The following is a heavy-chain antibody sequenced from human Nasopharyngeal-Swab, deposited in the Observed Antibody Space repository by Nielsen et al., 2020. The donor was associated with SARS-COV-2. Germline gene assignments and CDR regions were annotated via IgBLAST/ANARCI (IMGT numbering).Heavy chain of an antibody. Sequence: GESLKISCAASGFTFSSYAMHWVRQAPGKGLECVAVISYDGSNKYYADSVMGRLTISRDNSKNTLSLQMNSLRAEDTAVYYCASSPLDSSGYYYGLDYWGQGTLVTVSS. CDR3: ASSPLDSSGYYYGLDY. V-gene: IGHV3-30-3*01. D-gene: IGHD3-22*01. CDR1: GFTFSSYA. J-gene: IGHJ4*02. CDR2: ISYDGSNK.